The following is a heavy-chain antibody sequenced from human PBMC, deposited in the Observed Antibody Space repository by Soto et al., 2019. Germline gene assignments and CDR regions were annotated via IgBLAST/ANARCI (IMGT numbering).Heavy chain of an antibody. CDR2: ISYDGSNK. CDR1: GFTFSSYA. V-gene: IGHV3-30-3*01. J-gene: IGHJ6*02. Sequence: QVQLVESGGGVVQPGRSLRLSCAASGFTFSSYAMHWVRQAPGKGLEWVAVISYDGSNKYYADSVKGRFTISRDNSKNTXYLQMNSLRAEDTAVYYCARDPTTTTTYYYYYGMDVWGQGTTVTVSS. D-gene: IGHD1-26*01. CDR3: ARDPTTTTTYYYYYGMDV.